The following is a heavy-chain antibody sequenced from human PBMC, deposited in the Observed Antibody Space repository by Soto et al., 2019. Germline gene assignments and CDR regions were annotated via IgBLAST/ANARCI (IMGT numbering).Heavy chain of an antibody. CDR3: ATGYYYDSSDKGSYYYYGMDV. CDR1: GYTLTELS. CDR2: FDPEDGET. V-gene: IGHV1-24*01. J-gene: IGHJ6*02. D-gene: IGHD3-22*01. Sequence: RASVKVSCKVSGYTLTELSMHWVRQAPGKGLEWMGGFDPEDGETIYAQKFQGRVTMTEDTSTDTAYMELSSLRSEDTAVYYCATGYYYDSSDKGSYYYYGMDVWGQGTTVTVSS.